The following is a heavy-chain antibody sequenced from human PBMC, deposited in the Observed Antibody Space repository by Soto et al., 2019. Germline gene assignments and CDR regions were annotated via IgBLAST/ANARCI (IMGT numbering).Heavy chain of an antibody. J-gene: IGHJ5*02. Sequence: QVQLVQSGAEVKRPGSSVKLSCKASGGTFTYYGISWVRQAPGQGLEWMGGIIPIIGPATYAQKFQGRLTITAGQSKSTAYMELGSLGSEDTALYYCARDLGTTIAGPPRRETYGWLDPWGQGTLVTVSS. CDR1: GGTFTYYG. V-gene: IGHV1-69*01. D-gene: IGHD3-22*01. CDR2: IIPIIGPA. CDR3: ARDLGTTIAGPPRRETYGWLDP.